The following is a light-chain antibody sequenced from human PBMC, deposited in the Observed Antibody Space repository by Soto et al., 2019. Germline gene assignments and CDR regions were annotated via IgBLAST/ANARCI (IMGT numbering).Light chain of an antibody. V-gene: IGKV3-20*01. J-gene: IGKJ4*01. CDR2: GAS. CDR1: QSVSSSH. CDR3: QQYGSPLT. Sequence: EIVLTQSPGTLSLSPGERSTLSCRASQSVSSSHLAWYQQKPGQAPRLLIYGASSRATGIPDRFSGGGSGTDFTLTISRLEPEDFAVYYCQQYGSPLTFGGGTKVDI.